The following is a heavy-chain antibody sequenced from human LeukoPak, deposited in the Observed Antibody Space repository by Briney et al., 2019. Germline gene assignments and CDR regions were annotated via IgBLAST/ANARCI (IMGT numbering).Heavy chain of an antibody. D-gene: IGHD1-26*01. CDR1: GFTFSSYG. CDR3: ASLGWELRDYVY. Sequence: GGSLRLSCAASGFTFSSYGMHWVRQAPGKGLEWVAVIWYDGSNKYYADSVKGRFTISRDNSKNTLYLQMNSLRAEDTAVYYCASLGWELRDYVYWGQGTLVTVSS. V-gene: IGHV3-33*08. J-gene: IGHJ4*02. CDR2: IWYDGSNK.